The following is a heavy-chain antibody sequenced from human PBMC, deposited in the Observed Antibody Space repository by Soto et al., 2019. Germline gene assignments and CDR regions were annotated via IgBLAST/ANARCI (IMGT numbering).Heavy chain of an antibody. CDR1: GYTFTGHI. CDR2: INPKSGDK. CDR3: ARDLFPAEKNWKDAYNYFDP. Sequence: ASVKVSCKTSGYTFTGHIIHWLRQAPGQGLEWLGWINPKSGDKLYAQKFQGRVTMTRDTSISTVYMDLTRLTSDDTAVYYCARDLFPAEKNWKDAYNYFDPWGQGTLVTVS. D-gene: IGHD1-1*01. J-gene: IGHJ5*02. V-gene: IGHV1-2*02.